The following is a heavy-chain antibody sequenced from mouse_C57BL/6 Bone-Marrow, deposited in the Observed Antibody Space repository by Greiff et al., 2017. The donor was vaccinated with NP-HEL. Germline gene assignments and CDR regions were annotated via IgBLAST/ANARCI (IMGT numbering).Heavy chain of an antibody. V-gene: IGHV1-19*01. D-gene: IGHD1-1*01. CDR1: GYTFTDYY. Sequence: EVQLQQSGPVLVKPGASVKMSCKASGYTFTDYYMNWVKQSNGKSLEWIGVINPYNGGTSYNQKFKGKATLTVDKSSSTAYMELNSLTSEDSAVYYCAHYYGSSFNWGQGTLVTVSA. J-gene: IGHJ3*01. CDR2: INPYNGGT. CDR3: AHYYGSSFN.